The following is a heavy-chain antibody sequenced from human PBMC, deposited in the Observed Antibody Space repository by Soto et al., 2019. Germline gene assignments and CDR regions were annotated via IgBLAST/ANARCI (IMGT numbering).Heavy chain of an antibody. Sequence: SVKVSCKASGDTSSNYGVSWVRQAPGQGLEWMGGILPVFGTTTYARNFQGRITITADKSTSTVYMELTSLRSDDTATYYCARDPDEVVGTDYHYYGMDVWDQGATVTVS. CDR1: GDTSSNYG. J-gene: IGHJ6*02. CDR2: ILPVFGTT. CDR3: ARDPDEVVGTDYHYYGMDV. D-gene: IGHD1-26*01. V-gene: IGHV1-69*06.